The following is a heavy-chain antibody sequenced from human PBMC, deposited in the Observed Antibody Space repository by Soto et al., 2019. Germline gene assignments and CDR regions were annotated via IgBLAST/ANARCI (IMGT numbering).Heavy chain of an antibody. D-gene: IGHD1-1*01. J-gene: IGHJ6*03. CDR3: AKSDGTTRGYYYYMDV. CDR2: ISGSGDST. CDR1: GFTFSSSA. Sequence: ESGGALVQPGGSLRLSCAASGFTFSSSAMNWVRQAPGKGLEWVSAISGSGDSTYYADSVKGRFTISRDNSKNTLYLQMNSLRAEDTAVYYCAKSDGTTRGYYYYMDVWGKGTTGTVSS. V-gene: IGHV3-23*01.